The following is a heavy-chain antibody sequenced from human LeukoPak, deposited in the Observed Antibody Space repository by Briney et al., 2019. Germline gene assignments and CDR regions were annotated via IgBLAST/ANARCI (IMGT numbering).Heavy chain of an antibody. CDR3: ARGGCSSTSCYFHY. CDR2: ISYDGSNK. CDR1: GFTFSSYA. V-gene: IGHV3-30-3*01. D-gene: IGHD2-2*01. J-gene: IGHJ4*02. Sequence: GGSLRLSCAASGFTFSSYAMHWVRQAPGKGLEWVAVISYDGSNKYYADSVKGRFTISRDNSKNTLYLQMNSLRAEDTAVYYCARGGCSSTSCYFHYWGQGTLVTVSS.